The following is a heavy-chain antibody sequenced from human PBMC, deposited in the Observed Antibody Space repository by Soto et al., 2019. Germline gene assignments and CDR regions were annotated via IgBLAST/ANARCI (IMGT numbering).Heavy chain of an antibody. CDR2: IKQDGSEK. Sequence: EVQLVESGGGLVQPGGSLRLSCAASEFTFSTYWMSWLRQAPGKGLEWVATIKQDGSEKYHVDSVKGRFTISRDNAKESLYLEMNSLRAEDTAVYFCVRGCGRSSCPYYFDYWGKGSLVTVSS. CDR3: VRGCGRSSCPYYFDY. J-gene: IGHJ4*02. D-gene: IGHD2-2*01. CDR1: EFTFSTYW. V-gene: IGHV3-7*01.